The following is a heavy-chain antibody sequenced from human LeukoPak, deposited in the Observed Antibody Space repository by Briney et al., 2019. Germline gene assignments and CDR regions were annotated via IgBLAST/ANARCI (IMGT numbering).Heavy chain of an antibody. J-gene: IGHJ4*02. CDR2: INPNSGGT. Sequence: ASVKVSCKASGYTFTGYYMHWVRQAPGQGLEWMGWINPNSGGTNYAQKFQGRVTMTRDTSISTAYMELSRLRSDDTAVYYCARARSSSLHYFDYWGQGTLVTVSS. V-gene: IGHV1-2*02. CDR1: GYTFTGYY. D-gene: IGHD6-13*01. CDR3: ARARSSSLHYFDY.